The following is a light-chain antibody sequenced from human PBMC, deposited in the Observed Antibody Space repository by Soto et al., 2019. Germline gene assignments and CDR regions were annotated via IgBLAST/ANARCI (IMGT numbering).Light chain of an antibody. CDR2: LGS. CDR3: MQALKTPIT. J-gene: IGKJ5*01. CDR1: QSLLHSNGYNY. Sequence: DIVMTQSPLSLPVTPGEPASISCRSSQSLLHSNGYNYLDWYLQKPGQSPQLLIYLGSNRASGVPDRFSGSGSGTDFTLKISRGEAEDVGVYYCMQALKTPITFGQGTRLEIK. V-gene: IGKV2-28*01.